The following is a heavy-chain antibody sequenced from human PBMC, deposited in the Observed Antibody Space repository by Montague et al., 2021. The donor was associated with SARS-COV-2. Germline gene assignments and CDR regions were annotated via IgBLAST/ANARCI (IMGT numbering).Heavy chain of an antibody. J-gene: IGHJ5*02. Sequence: SLRLSCAASGFIFSDYNMTWIRQTPRKGLEWISYINGANSRTNYADSVKGRFTISRDNAKNSLFLQMNSLRVEDTAVYYCARGISLFDPWGQGTLVTVS. CDR2: INGANSRT. CDR1: GFIFSDYN. CDR3: ARGISLFDP. V-gene: IGHV3-11*05.